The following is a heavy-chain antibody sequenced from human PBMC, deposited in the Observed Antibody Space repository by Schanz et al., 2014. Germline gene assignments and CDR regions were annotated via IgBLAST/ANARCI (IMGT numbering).Heavy chain of an antibody. V-gene: IGHV3-23*04. CDR3: AKDCPSDYGDHCFDF. J-gene: IGHJ6*02. Sequence: EVHLVESGGGLVQPGGSLRLSCAASGFTFSDHSMNWVRQAPGKGLEWVSAISGRGGRTYYADSVKGRFTISRDNSKNTLYLQMNSLRAEDTAVYYCAKDCPSDYGDHCFDFWGQGTTVTVSS. CDR2: ISGRGGRT. CDR1: GFTFSDHS. D-gene: IGHD4-17*01.